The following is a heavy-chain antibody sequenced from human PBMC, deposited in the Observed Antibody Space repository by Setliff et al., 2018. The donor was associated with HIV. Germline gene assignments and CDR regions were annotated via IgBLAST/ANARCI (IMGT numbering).Heavy chain of an antibody. V-gene: IGHV5-51*01. CDR1: GYNFPTYW. J-gene: IGHJ2*01. Sequence: GESLKISCQASGYNFPTYWVGWVRQKPGKGLEWMGIIYPSDADTRYSPSFQGQVTISADKSINTAFLQWSSLEASDTAIYYCATHMRGGYDAFEETVCSWNCLW. CDR3: ATHMRGGYDAFEETVCSWNCL. D-gene: IGHD3-16*01. CDR2: IYPSDADT.